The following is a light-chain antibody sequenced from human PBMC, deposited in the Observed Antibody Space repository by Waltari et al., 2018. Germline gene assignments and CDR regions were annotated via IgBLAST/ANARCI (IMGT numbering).Light chain of an antibody. V-gene: IGKV3-15*01. CDR2: GAS. J-gene: IGKJ4*01. Sequence: EIVMTQSPATLSVSPGERATLSCRARQSVNNNSAWYQQKPGQAPRLLIYGASTRATGIPGRFSGSGSGTEFSLTVSSLQSEDFAIYYCQQYNDWPLTFGGGTRVEIK. CDR1: QSVNNN. CDR3: QQYNDWPLT.